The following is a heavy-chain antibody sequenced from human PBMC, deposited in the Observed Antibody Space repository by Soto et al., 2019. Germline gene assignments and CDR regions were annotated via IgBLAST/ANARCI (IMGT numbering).Heavy chain of an antibody. CDR3: ARAGGYSGYDTSYYYYGMDV. Sequence: QVQLVQSGAEVKKPGSSVKVSCKASGGTFSSYAISWVRQAPGQGLEWMGGIIPIFGTANYAQKFQGRVTITADESTSTAYMELSSLRSEDTAVYYCARAGGYSGYDTSYYYYGMDVWVQGTTVTVSS. D-gene: IGHD5-12*01. CDR1: GGTFSSYA. J-gene: IGHJ6*02. V-gene: IGHV1-69*01. CDR2: IIPIFGTA.